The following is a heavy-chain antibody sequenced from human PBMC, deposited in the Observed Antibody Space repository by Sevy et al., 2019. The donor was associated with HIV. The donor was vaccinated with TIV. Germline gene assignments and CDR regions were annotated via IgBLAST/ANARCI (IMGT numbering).Heavy chain of an antibody. CDR2: ISLSGGTT. V-gene: IGHV3-23*01. Sequence: GGSLRLSCAASGFTFSNYAMSWVRQAPGKGLEWVSAISLSGGTTFFADSVKGRFTISRDNSKNTMYLQMNSLRVEDTAVYYCAKSPSSPGSSSTWATFDYWGQGTLVTVSS. CDR3: AKSPSSPGSSSTWATFDY. D-gene: IGHD6-13*01. CDR1: GFTFSNYA. J-gene: IGHJ4*02.